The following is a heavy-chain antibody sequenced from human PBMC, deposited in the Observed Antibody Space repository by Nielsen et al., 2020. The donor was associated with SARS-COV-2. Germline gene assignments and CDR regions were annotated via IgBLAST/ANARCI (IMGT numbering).Heavy chain of an antibody. CDR3: ARAEAIHYYGSPNYGMDV. J-gene: IGHJ6*02. V-gene: IGHV1-18*01. D-gene: IGHD3-10*01. Sequence: ASVKVSCKASGYTFTSYGISWVRQAPGQGLEWMGWISAYNGNTNYAQKLQGRVTMTTDTSTSTAYMELSSLRSEDTAVYYCARAEAIHYYGSPNYGMDVWGQGTTVTVSS. CDR1: GYTFTSYG. CDR2: ISAYNGNT.